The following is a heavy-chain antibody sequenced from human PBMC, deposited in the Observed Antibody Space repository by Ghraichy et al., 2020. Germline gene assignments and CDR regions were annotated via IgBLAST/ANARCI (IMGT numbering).Heavy chain of an antibody. CDR1: GGSISRSY. CDR2: IYYSGTT. D-gene: IGHD5-12*01. J-gene: IGHJ2*01. V-gene: IGHV4-59*01. Sequence: SENLSLTCTVSGGSISRSYWSWIRQPPGKGLEWIGYIYYSGTTNYNPSLKSRVTISVDTSKTQFSLKLSSLTAADTAIYYCAKYSAAGWYFDLWGRGTLVTVSS. CDR3: AKYSAAGWYFDL.